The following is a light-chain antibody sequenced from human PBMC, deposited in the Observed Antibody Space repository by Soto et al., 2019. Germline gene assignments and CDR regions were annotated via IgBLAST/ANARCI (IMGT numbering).Light chain of an antibody. CDR1: SGHSSYI. V-gene: IGLV4-60*02. CDR2: LEGIGSY. CDR3: DTWDSNTLV. Sequence: QSVLTQSSSASASLGSSVKLTCSLSSGHSSYIIAWHQQQPGKAPRCLMKLEGIGSYNKGSGGPDRFSGSSSAADRCLTIYTLHVEADAYYYCDTWDSNTLVFDGGTKLTVL. J-gene: IGLJ3*02.